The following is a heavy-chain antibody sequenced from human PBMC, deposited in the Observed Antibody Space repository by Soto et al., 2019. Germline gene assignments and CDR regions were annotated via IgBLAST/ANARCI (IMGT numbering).Heavy chain of an antibody. V-gene: IGHV3-74*01. D-gene: IGHD3-22*01. CDR1: GFTFSTYW. CDR3: AAVGSGYYAN. J-gene: IGHJ4*02. CDR2: IKTDGTYA. Sequence: GGSLRLSCAASGFTFSTYWMHWVRQAPGEGLLWVSRIKTDGTYATYADSVKGRFTISRDNAKNTLYLQMNSLRVEDAAVYYCAAVGSGYYANWGQGT.